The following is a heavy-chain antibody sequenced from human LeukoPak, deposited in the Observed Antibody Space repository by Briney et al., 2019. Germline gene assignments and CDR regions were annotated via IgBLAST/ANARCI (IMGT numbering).Heavy chain of an antibody. CDR3: ARIAVAGKLRNDY. J-gene: IGHJ4*02. Sequence: ASVKVSCKASGYTFTSYDINWVRQATGQGLEWMGWMNPNSGNTGYAQKFQGRVTITRNTSISTAYMELSSLRSEDTAVYYGARIAVAGKLRNDYWGQGTLVTVSS. CDR2: MNPNSGNT. V-gene: IGHV1-8*03. D-gene: IGHD6-19*01. CDR1: GYTFTSYD.